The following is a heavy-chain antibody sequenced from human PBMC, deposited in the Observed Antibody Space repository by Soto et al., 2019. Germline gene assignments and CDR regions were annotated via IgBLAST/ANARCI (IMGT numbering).Heavy chain of an antibody. J-gene: IGHJ4*02. CDR1: VGSVSSGSYY. D-gene: IGHD6-13*01. CDR3: ARGFGAAAGTVNY. V-gene: IGHV4-61*01. Sequence: SETLSLTCTVSVGSVSSGSYYWSWIRQPPGKGLEWIGYIYYSGSTNYNPSLKSRVTISVDTSKNQFSLKLSSVTAADTAVYYCARGFGAAAGTVNYWGQGTLVTVSS. CDR2: IYYSGST.